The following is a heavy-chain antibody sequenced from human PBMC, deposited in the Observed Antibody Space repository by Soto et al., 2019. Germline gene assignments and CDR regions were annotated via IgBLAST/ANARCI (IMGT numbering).Heavy chain of an antibody. D-gene: IGHD6-19*01. CDR1: GYTFTSYG. J-gene: IGHJ6*02. CDR3: ARDSGTVAEKGGYYYYYYGMDV. V-gene: IGHV1-18*01. Sequence: GASVKVSCKASGYTFTSYGIRWVRQAPGQGLEWMGWISAYNGNTNYAQKLQGRVTMTTDTSTSTAYMELRSLRSDDTAVYYCARDSGTVAEKGGYYYYYYGMDVWGQGTTVTVSS. CDR2: ISAYNGNT.